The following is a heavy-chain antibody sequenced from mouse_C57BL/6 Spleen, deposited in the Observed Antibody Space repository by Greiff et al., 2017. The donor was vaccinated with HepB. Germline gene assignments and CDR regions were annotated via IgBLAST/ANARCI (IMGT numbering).Heavy chain of an antibody. CDR2: IDPSDSET. CDR3: ARGRDYDLYYYAMDY. CDR1: GYTFTSYW. V-gene: IGHV1-52*01. D-gene: IGHD2-4*01. Sequence: VQLQQPGAELVRPGSSVKLSCKASGYTFTSYWMHWVKQRPIQGLEWIGNIDPSDSETHYNQKFKDKATLTVDKSSSTAYMQLSSLTSEDSAVYYCARGRDYDLYYYAMDYWGQGTSVTVSS. J-gene: IGHJ4*01.